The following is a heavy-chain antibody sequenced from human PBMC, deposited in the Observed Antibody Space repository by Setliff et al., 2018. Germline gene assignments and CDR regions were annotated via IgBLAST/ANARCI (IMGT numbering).Heavy chain of an antibody. V-gene: IGHV1-8*02. Sequence: ASVKVSCKASGYTFTSYDINWARQATGQGLEWMGWMNHNSGNTGYAQKFQGRVTMTRNTSISTAYMDLSSLRSEDTAVYYCAAIGLDTALITGVLFDFWGQGTLVTVSS. CDR1: GYTFTSYD. J-gene: IGHJ4*02. CDR3: AAIGLDTALITGVLFDF. D-gene: IGHD5-18*01. CDR2: MNHNSGNT.